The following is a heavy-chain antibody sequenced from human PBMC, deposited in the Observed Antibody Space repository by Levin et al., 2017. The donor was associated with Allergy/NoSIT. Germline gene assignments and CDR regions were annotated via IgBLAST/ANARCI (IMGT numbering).Heavy chain of an antibody. CDR1: GFSFSGYW. J-gene: IGHJ4*02. V-gene: IGHV5-51*01. CDR3: AFGGEAGDYFNY. D-gene: IGHD3-10*01. Sequence: GESLKISCQASGFSFSGYWIVWVRQMPGKGLEWMGMIYPGDSDTRYSPSFKGQVSISVDNSINTAYLQWNSLQASDTAIYYCAFGGEAGDYFNYWGQGTLVTVSS. CDR2: IYPGDSDT.